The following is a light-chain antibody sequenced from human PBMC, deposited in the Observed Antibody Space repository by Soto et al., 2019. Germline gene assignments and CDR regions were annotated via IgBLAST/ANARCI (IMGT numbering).Light chain of an antibody. CDR1: RSDVGGYNF. J-gene: IGLJ1*01. CDR3: CSYAGSSTYV. V-gene: IGLV2-11*01. Sequence: QSALTQPRSVSGSPGQSVTISCTGTRSDVGGYNFVSWYQQHPGKAPTLIIYDVAKRPSGVPNRFSGSKSADTASLTISGLQAEDEADYYCCSYAGSSTYVFGTGTKVTVL. CDR2: DVA.